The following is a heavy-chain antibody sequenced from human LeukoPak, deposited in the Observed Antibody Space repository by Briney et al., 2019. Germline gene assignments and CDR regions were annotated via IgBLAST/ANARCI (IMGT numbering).Heavy chain of an antibody. D-gene: IGHD1-7*01. CDR3: GRRSRSTWNYRRGDY. Sequence: SETLSLTCTVSGGSISSSSYYWDWIRQPPGKGLEWIGKIYYSGSTYYNPSLKSRVTMSVDTSKNQFSLKLSSVTVADTAVYYCGRRSRSTWNYRRGDYWGQGTLVTVSS. CDR1: GGSISSSSYY. V-gene: IGHV4-39*01. CDR2: IYYSGST. J-gene: IGHJ4*02.